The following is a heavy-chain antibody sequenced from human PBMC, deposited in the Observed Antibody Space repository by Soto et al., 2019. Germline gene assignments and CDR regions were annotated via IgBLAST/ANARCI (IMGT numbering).Heavy chain of an antibody. J-gene: IGHJ4*02. D-gene: IGHD3-10*01. CDR2: IYYSGST. V-gene: IGHV4-30-4*01. CDR3: ARHRGRSGSYYNPFDY. Sequence: SETLSLTCTVSGGSISSGDYYWSWIRQPPGKGLEWIGYIYYSGSTYYNPSLKSRVTISVDTSKNQFSLKLSSVTAADTAVYSCARHRGRSGSYYNPFDYWGQGTLVTVSS. CDR1: GGSISSGDYY.